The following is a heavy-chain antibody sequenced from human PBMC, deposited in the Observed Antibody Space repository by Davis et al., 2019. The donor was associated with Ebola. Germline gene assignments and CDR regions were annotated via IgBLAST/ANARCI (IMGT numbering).Heavy chain of an antibody. Sequence: ASVKVSCKASGYTFTSYGISWVRQAPGQGLEWMGWINPNSGGTNYAQKFQGRVTMTRDTSISTAYMELSRLRSDDTAVYYCARDDESVQGYWGQGTLVTVSS. D-gene: IGHD1-1*01. V-gene: IGHV1-2*02. CDR2: INPNSGGT. CDR3: ARDDESVQGY. J-gene: IGHJ4*02. CDR1: GYTFTSYG.